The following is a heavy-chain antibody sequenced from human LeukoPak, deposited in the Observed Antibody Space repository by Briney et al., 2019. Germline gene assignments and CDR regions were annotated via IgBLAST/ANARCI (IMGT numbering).Heavy chain of an antibody. CDR2: INHSGGT. D-gene: IGHD1-26*01. J-gene: IGHJ4*02. V-gene: IGHV4-34*01. CDR1: GGSISSYY. Sequence: SETLSLTCTVSGGSISSYYWSWIRQPPGKGLEWIGEINHSGGTNYNPSLKSRVTISVDTSKNQFSLKLSSVTAADTAVYYCARVSVVGKPDYWGQGTLVTVSS. CDR3: ARVSVVGKPDY.